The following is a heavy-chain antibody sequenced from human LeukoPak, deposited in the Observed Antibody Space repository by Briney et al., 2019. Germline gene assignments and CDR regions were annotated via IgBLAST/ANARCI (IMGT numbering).Heavy chain of an antibody. D-gene: IGHD3-22*01. CDR2: INHSGST. Sequence: SETLSLTCAVYDGSLSGYYWSWIRQPPGKGLEWIGEINHSGSTNYNPSLKSRVTISVDTSKNQFSLKLSSVTAADTAVYYCAGRYYYDSSGYYYEVYYFDYWGQGTLVTVSS. CDR3: AGRYYYDSSGYYYEVYYFDY. V-gene: IGHV4-34*01. CDR1: DGSLSGYY. J-gene: IGHJ4*02.